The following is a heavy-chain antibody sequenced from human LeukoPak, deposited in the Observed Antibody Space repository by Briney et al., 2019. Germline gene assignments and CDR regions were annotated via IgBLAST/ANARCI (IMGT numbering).Heavy chain of an antibody. CDR2: INNDGSNT. D-gene: IGHD2-15*01. CDR1: GFTFSSYW. CDR3: ARRDCSSGSCYLDY. V-gene: IGHV3-74*01. Sequence: GGSLRLSCAASGFTFSSYWMHWVRQASGKGLVWVSRINNDGSNTDSADSVKGRFTISRDNAKDTLYLQMNSLRVEDTAVYYCARRDCSSGSCYLDYWGQGTLVTVSS. J-gene: IGHJ4*02.